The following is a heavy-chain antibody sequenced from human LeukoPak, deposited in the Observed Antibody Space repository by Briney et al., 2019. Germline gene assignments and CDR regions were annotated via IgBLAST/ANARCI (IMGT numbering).Heavy chain of an antibody. CDR3: AREPRELGLLPPPFDY. CDR2: IKEDGSEK. CDR1: GFSFSSYW. V-gene: IGHV3-7*01. D-gene: IGHD3-3*02. Sequence: GGSLRLSCAASGFSFSSYWMSWVRQAPGKGLEWVANIKEDGSEKHYVGSVKGRFTISRDNAKNSLYLQMNSLRAGDTAVYFCAREPRELGLLPPPFDYWGQGTLVTVSS. J-gene: IGHJ4*02.